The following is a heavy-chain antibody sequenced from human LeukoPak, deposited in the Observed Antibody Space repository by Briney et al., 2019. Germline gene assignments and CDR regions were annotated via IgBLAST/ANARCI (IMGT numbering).Heavy chain of an antibody. V-gene: IGHV4-59*08. J-gene: IGHJ4*02. CDR1: GGSIYTYF. CDR3: ARLSLHYYGSGSYDRERYYFDY. CDR2: IYDSGRT. D-gene: IGHD3-10*01. Sequence: SETLSLTRTVSGGSIYTYFWSWLRHSPGKGLEWIGYIYDSGRTNYDPSLKSRVTMSVDTSKKQFSLRLSSVTAADTAVYYCARLSLHYYGSGSYDRERYYFDYWGQGTLVTVSS.